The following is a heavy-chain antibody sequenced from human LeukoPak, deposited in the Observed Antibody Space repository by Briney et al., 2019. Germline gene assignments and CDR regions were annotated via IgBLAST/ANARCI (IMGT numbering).Heavy chain of an antibody. Sequence: PGGSLRLSCAASGFTFSSYAMSWVRQAPGKGLEWVSAISGSGGSTYYADSVKGRFTISRDNSKSTLYLQMNSLGAEDTAVYYCVKSREQWAPFDYWGQGTLVTVSS. CDR2: ISGSGGST. D-gene: IGHD6-19*01. CDR3: VKSREQWAPFDY. V-gene: IGHV3-23*01. J-gene: IGHJ4*02. CDR1: GFTFSSYA.